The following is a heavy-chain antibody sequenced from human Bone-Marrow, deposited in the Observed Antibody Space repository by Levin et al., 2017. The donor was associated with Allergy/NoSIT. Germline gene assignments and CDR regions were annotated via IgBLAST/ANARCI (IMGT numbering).Heavy chain of an antibody. CDR2: ISYDGSNK. V-gene: IGHV3-30*04. D-gene: IGHD3-10*01. J-gene: IGHJ6*02. CDR1: GFTFSSYA. Sequence: GESLKISCAASGFTFSSYAMHWVRQAPGKGLEWVAVISYDGSNKYYADSVKGRFTISRDNSKNTLYLQMNSLRAEDTAVYRGRGVIDGMDVWGQGTTVTVSS. CDR3: RGVIDGMDV.